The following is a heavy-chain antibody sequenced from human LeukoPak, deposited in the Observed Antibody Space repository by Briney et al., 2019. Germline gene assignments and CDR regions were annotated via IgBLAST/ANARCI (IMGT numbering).Heavy chain of an antibody. CDR3: ARGLYCSSTSCYGAFDI. J-gene: IGHJ3*02. CDR2: IYYSGST. Sequence: PSETLSLTCTVSGGSISSYYWSWIRQPPGKGLGWIGYIYYSGSTNYNPSLKSRVTISVDTSKNQFSLKLSSVTAADTAVYYCARGLYCSSTSCYGAFDIWGQGTMVTVSS. CDR1: GGSISSYY. D-gene: IGHD2-2*01. V-gene: IGHV4-59*01.